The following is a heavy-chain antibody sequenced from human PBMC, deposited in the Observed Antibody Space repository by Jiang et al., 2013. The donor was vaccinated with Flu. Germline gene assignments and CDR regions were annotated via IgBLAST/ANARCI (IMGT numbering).Heavy chain of an antibody. Sequence: QSGSELKKPGASVKVSCKASGYTFTRFAMNWVRQAPGQGLQWMGWVNTNTGNPTYAQGFTGRFAFSLDTSVSTSYLQISSLKAEGTAVYYCARGRGDFWSGHYFPNYGMDVWGQGTTLTVSS. V-gene: IGHV7-4-1*02. CDR1: GYTFTRFA. CDR3: ARGRGDFWSGHYFPNYGMDV. CDR2: VNTNTGNP. J-gene: IGHJ6*02. D-gene: IGHD3-3*01.